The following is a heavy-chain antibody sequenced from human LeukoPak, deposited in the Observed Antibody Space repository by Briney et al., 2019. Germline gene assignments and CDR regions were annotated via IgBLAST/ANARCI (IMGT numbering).Heavy chain of an antibody. CDR3: AKDERHGIEVSGNIDY. D-gene: IGHD6-19*01. Sequence: RTGGSLRLSCAASGFTFSSYSMNWVRQAPGKGLEWVSSISSSSSYIYYADSVKGRFTISRDNTKNTLYLQMNSLRAEDTAVYYCAKDERHGIEVSGNIDYWGQGILVTVSS. J-gene: IGHJ4*02. V-gene: IGHV3-21*01. CDR1: GFTFSSYS. CDR2: ISSSSSYI.